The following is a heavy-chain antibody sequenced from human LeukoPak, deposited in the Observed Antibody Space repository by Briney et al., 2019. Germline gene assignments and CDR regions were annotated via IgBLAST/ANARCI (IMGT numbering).Heavy chain of an antibody. CDR2: IYYSGST. V-gene: IGHV4-39*07. J-gene: IGHJ6*03. D-gene: IGHD7-27*01. CDR3: ARDPFLAGEDYYYYMDV. Sequence: SETPSLTCTVSGGSISSSNYYWGWIRQPPGKGLEWIGSIYYSGSTYYNPSLKGRVTISVDTSKNQFSLALSSVTAADTAVYYCARDPFLAGEDYYYYMDVWGEGTTVTVSS. CDR1: GGSISSSNYY.